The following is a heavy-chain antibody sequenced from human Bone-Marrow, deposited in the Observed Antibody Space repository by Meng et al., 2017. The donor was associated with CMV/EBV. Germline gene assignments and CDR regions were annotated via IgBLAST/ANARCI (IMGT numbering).Heavy chain of an antibody. V-gene: IGHV3-48*03. D-gene: IGHD3-3*01. CDR3: ARGGKGGHHVLRFLEWLRNPDY. Sequence: GESLKISCAASGFTFSSYEMNWVRQAPGKGLEWVSYISSSGSTIYYADSVKGRFTISRDNAKNSLYLQMNSLRAEDTAVYYYARGGKGGHHVLRFLEWLRNPDYWGQGTLVTVSS. CDR2: ISSSGSTI. J-gene: IGHJ4*02. CDR1: GFTFSSYE.